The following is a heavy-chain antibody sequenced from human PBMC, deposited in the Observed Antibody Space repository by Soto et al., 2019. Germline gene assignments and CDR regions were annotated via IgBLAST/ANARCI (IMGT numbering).Heavy chain of an antibody. CDR2: ISGSGGST. J-gene: IGHJ4*02. Sequence: EVQLLESGGGLVQPGGSLRLSCAASGFTFSRYAMRWVRQAPGKGLEWVSAISGSGGSTYYADSVKGRFTISRDNSKNTLYLQMNSLRDEDTAVYYCARGGYYYDSSGYYLYWGQGTLVTVSS. CDR3: ARGGYYYDSSGYYLY. V-gene: IGHV3-23*01. D-gene: IGHD3-22*01. CDR1: GFTFSRYA.